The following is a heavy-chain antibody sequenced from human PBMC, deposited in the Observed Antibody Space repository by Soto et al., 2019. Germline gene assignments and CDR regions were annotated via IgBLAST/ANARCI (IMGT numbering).Heavy chain of an antibody. CDR2: ISGSGAIT. J-gene: IGHJ4*02. D-gene: IGHD3-9*01. Sequence: GGSLRLSCVASGFTFKNYDMRWVRQAPGKGLEWVSGISGSGAITYYADSVRGRFTISRDNSKNTLYLQLNSLGAEDTAMYYCAKDRQFRSYYESAGHYNNWGQGTLVTVSS. V-gene: IGHV3-23*01. CDR1: GFTFKNYD. CDR3: AKDRQFRSYYESAGHYNN.